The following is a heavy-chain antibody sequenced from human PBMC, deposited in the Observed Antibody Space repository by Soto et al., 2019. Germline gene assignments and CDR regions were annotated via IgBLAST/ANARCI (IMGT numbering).Heavy chain of an antibody. D-gene: IGHD3-10*01. CDR1: GYTLTELS. Sequence: QVQLVQSGAEVKKPGASVKVSCKVSGYTLTELSMHWVRQAPGKGLEWMGGFDPEDGETIYAQKFQGRVTMTEDTSTDKAYMELSSLRSEDTAVYYCATAPYYYGSGRSRFDYWGQGTLVTVSS. V-gene: IGHV1-24*01. CDR3: ATAPYYYGSGRSRFDY. J-gene: IGHJ4*02. CDR2: FDPEDGET.